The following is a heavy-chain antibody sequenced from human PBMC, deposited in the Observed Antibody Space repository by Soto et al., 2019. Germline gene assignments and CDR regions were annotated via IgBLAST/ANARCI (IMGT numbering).Heavy chain of an antibody. J-gene: IGHJ4*01. Sequence: EVYPGISFAGSGFTFINTGMSWVRQAPGQGLEWVSAITGNGDTTYYADSVKGRFTISRDNSKSTLYLQMNSLRAEDTAVDDGAKIHGSFDDSGEGTLV. D-gene: IGHD5-18*01. CDR3: AKIHGSFDD. CDR1: GFTFINTG. V-gene: IGHV3-23*01. CDR2: ITGNGDTT.